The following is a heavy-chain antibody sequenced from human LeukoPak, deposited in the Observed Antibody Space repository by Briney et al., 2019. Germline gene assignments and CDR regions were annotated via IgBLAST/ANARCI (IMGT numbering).Heavy chain of an antibody. D-gene: IGHD3-16*02. J-gene: IGHJ4*02. V-gene: IGHV1-3*03. CDR2: INAGNGNT. CDR3: ARGQGERYDY. CDR1: GGTFSSYA. Sequence: GASVKVSCKASGGTFSSYAISWVRQAPGQRLEWMGWINAGNGNTKYSQEFQGRVTITRDTSASTAYMELSSLRSEDMAVYYCARGQGERYDYWGQGTLVTVSS.